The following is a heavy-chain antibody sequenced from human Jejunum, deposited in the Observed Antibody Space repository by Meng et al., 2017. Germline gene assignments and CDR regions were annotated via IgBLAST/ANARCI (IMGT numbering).Heavy chain of an antibody. CDR3: TTLAYRYGASMDV. V-gene: IGHV3-15*01. J-gene: IGHJ6*02. D-gene: IGHD5-18*01. CDR2: IKRRADGGAT. Sequence: GSLKISCAASGLTLKNVWMSWVRQAPGKGLEWVGRIKRRADGGATEYAAPVKGRFTISTDDSKNALSLQMNSLKTEDTAVYYCTTLAYRYGASMDVWGQGTTVTVSS. CDR1: GLTLKNVW.